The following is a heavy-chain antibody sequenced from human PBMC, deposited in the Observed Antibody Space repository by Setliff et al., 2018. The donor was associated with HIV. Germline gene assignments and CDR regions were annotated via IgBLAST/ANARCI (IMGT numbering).Heavy chain of an antibody. J-gene: IGHJ4*02. CDR1: GFTFSSYF. V-gene: IGHV3-64*02. D-gene: IGHD2-2*01. CDR3: ARRGYCSSTTCYYDY. CDR2: ISSNGGST. Sequence: HPGGSLRLSCAASGFTFSSYFMHWVRQAPGKGLEYVSAISSNGGSTYYADSVKGRFTISRDNSKNTLYLQMGSLRAEDMAVYYCARRGYCSSTTCYYDYWGQGTLVTVS.